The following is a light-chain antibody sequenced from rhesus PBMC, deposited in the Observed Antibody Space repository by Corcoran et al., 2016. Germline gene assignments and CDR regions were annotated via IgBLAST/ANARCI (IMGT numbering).Light chain of an antibody. CDR2: AAS. Sequence: DIQMTQSPSSLSASVGDRVTITCRASQGISTYLTWYQQKQGKAHKRLIYAASRLESGVPSRFSGSGSGTDFTLTISSLQPEDFATYYCLQYNSDPFTFGPGTKLDIK. CDR1: QGISTY. J-gene: IGKJ3*01. V-gene: IGKV1-43*02. CDR3: LQYNSDPFT.